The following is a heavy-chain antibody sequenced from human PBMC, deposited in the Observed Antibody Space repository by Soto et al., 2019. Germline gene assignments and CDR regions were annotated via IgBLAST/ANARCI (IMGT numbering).Heavy chain of an antibody. V-gene: IGHV5-51*01. CDR2: IYPGDSDT. CDR3: ARHGSDYYGSGGVYYYYMDV. CDR1: GYSFTSYW. D-gene: IGHD3-10*01. J-gene: IGHJ6*03. Sequence: ESLKISCKGSGYSFTSYWIGWVRQMPGKGLEWMGIIYPGDSDTRYSPSFQGQVTISADKSISTAYLQWSSLKASDTAMYYCARHGSDYYGSGGVYYYYMDVWGKGTTVTVSS.